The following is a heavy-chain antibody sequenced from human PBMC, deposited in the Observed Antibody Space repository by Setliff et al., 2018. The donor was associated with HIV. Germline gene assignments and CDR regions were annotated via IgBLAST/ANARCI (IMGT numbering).Heavy chain of an antibody. CDR1: GYSFTNYW. Sequence: RGESLKISCKGPGYSFTNYWIGWVRQMPGKGLEWVGIIYPGDSDTRYSPSFQGQVTISADKSISTAYLQWSSLKASDTAMYYCARAGSGSYYNAPHYWGQGTLVTVSS. J-gene: IGHJ4*02. CDR2: IYPGDSDT. D-gene: IGHD3-10*01. CDR3: ARAGSGSYYNAPHY. V-gene: IGHV5-51*01.